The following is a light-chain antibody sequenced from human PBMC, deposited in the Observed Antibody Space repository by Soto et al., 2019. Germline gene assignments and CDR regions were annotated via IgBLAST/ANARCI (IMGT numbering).Light chain of an antibody. V-gene: IGKV1-27*01. J-gene: IGKJ3*01. CDR3: QTYYSAVFT. CDR1: QGIYNY. Sequence: DIQMTQSPSSLSASVGDRVTITCRASQGIYNYLAWYQQRPGQVPELLIYHASTLQSGVPSRFSGSGSGSDFTLTISGLQPEDVATYYCQTYYSAVFTFGPGTKVDIK. CDR2: HAS.